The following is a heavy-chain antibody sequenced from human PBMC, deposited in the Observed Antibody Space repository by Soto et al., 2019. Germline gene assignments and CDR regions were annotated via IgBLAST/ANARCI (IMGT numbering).Heavy chain of an antibody. Sequence: ASVKVSCKASGGTFSSYAISWVRQAPGQGLEWMGGIIPIFGTANYAQKFQGRVTITADESTSTAYMELSSLRSEDTAVYYCAREGYGGDSGGGAFDIWGQGTMVTVSS. CDR3: AREGYGGDSGGGAFDI. V-gene: IGHV1-69*13. CDR2: IIPIFGTA. J-gene: IGHJ3*02. CDR1: GGTFSSYA. D-gene: IGHD2-21*02.